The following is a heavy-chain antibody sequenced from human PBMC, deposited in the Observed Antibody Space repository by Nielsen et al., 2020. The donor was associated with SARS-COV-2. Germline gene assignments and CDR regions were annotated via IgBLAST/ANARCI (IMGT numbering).Heavy chain of an antibody. CDR1: GYTFTSYG. CDR3: ASARGGGILWFGEPSLFAS. V-gene: IGHV1-18*04. CDR2: ISAYNGNT. D-gene: IGHD3-10*01. Sequence: ASVKVSCKASGYTFTSYGISWVRQAPGQGLEWMGWISAYNGNTNYAQKLQGRVTMTTDTSTSTAYMELRSLRSDDTAVYSCASARGGGILWFGEPSLFASLGPGPLVPVSS. J-gene: IGHJ4*02.